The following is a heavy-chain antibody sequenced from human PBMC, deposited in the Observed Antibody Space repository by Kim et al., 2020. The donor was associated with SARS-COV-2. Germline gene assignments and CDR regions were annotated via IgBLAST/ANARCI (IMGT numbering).Heavy chain of an antibody. D-gene: IGHD1-26*01. Sequence: DGNEKYYVDSGKGRFTISRDNAKNSLYLQMNSLRAEDTAVYFCAKKWELQWGQGILVTVSS. CDR3: AKKWELQ. CDR2: DGNEK. V-gene: IGHV3-7*01. J-gene: IGHJ4*02.